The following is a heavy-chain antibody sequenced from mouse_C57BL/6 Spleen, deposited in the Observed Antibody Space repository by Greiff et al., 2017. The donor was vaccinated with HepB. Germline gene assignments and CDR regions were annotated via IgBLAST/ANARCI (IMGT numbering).Heavy chain of an antibody. CDR1: GYTFTDYN. Sequence: SGPELVKPGASVKIPCKASGYTFTDYNMDWVKQSHGKSLEWIGDINPNNGGTIYNQKFKGKATLTVDKSSSTAYMELRSLTSEDTAVYYCARGNYYGSSRYAMDYWGQGTSVTVSS. CDR3: ARGNYYGSSRYAMDY. V-gene: IGHV1-18*01. D-gene: IGHD1-1*01. J-gene: IGHJ4*01. CDR2: INPNNGGT.